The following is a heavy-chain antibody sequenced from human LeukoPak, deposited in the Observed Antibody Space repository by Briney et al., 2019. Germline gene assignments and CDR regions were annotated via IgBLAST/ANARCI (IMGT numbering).Heavy chain of an antibody. J-gene: IGHJ4*02. Sequence: GASVKVSCKASGYTFTSYGISWVRQAPGQGLEWMGWISAYNGNTNYAQKLQGRVTMTTDTSASTAYMELRSLRSDDTAVYYCARDVSSSWYTRPDYWGQGTLVTVSS. V-gene: IGHV1-18*01. CDR3: ARDVSSSWYTRPDY. CDR2: ISAYNGNT. D-gene: IGHD6-13*01. CDR1: GYTFTSYG.